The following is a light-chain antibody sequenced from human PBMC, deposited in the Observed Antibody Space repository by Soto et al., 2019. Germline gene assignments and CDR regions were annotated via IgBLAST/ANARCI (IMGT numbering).Light chain of an antibody. CDR3: ASFTRNVTVV. J-gene: IGLJ2*01. CDR1: SSDVGGYNY. CDR2: DVN. V-gene: IGLV2-14*03. Sequence: QSALTQPASVSGSPGQSITISCAGTSSDVGGYNYVSWYQQHPGKVPRLIISDVNKRPSGVSDRFSGSKSGNTASLTISGLQAEDEADYYCASFTRNVTVVFGGGTKVTVL.